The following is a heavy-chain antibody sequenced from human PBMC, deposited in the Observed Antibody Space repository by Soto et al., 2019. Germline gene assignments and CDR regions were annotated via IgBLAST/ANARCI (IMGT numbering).Heavy chain of an antibody. CDR2: IYTTGD. J-gene: IGHJ4*02. CDR1: GDSITTRY. D-gene: IGHD3-16*01. V-gene: IGHV4-4*09. Sequence: SETLSLTCTVSGDSITTRYWSWIRQPPGKGLEWIGYIYTTGDNYNPSLMSRASMSLDTSKNLFSLRLRSVTAADTAVYYCAGGDHWRLVDYWGRGNLVTVSS. CDR3: AGGDHWRLVDY.